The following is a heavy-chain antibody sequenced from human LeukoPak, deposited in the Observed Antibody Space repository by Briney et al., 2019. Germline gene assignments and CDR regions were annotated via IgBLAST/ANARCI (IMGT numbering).Heavy chain of an antibody. CDR3: ASAERYDILTGYYPPFDY. V-gene: IGHV3-30*04. Sequence: GRSLRLSCAASGFTFSSYAMHWVRQAPGKGLEWVAVIPYDGSNKYYADSVKGRFTISRDNSKNTLYLQMNSQRAEDTAVYYCASAERYDILTGYYPPFDYWGQGTLVTVSS. J-gene: IGHJ4*02. CDR2: IPYDGSNK. CDR1: GFTFSSYA. D-gene: IGHD3-9*01.